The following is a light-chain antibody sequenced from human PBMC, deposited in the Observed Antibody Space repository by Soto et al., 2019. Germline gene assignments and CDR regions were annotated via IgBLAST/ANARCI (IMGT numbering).Light chain of an antibody. CDR3: QQRSNWPVT. V-gene: IGKV3-11*01. J-gene: IGKJ1*01. Sequence: ILFTQSPAPLSFSPGGKATPPCRASQSVSSYFAWYQQKPGQAPRLLIYDASNRATGIPARFSGSGSGTDFTLTISSLEPEDFAVYYCQQRSNWPVTFGQGTKVDIK. CDR2: DAS. CDR1: QSVSSY.